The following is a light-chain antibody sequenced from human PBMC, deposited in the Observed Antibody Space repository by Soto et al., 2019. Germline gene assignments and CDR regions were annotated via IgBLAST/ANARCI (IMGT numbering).Light chain of an antibody. V-gene: IGLV7-43*01. Sequence: QAVVTQEPSLTVSPGGTVTLTCASSTGAVTSAYYPNWFEEKPGHAPMILIYSTSDKHPWAPARFSGSLLGGKAALTLSGVQPEDEADYNCLLYYGGAWVFGGGTKLTVL. CDR1: TGAVTSAYY. CDR3: LLYYGGAWV. CDR2: STS. J-gene: IGLJ3*02.